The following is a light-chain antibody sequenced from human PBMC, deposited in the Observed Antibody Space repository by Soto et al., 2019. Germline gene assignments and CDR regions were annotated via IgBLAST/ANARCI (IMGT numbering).Light chain of an antibody. Sequence: VLTQPPSVSGAPGKRVSISCTGSSSNIGAGYGVHWYHQLPGTAPKLLIFGNNNRPSGVPDRFSGSKSGTSASLGITGLQAEDEADYYCQSYDSSLNGYVFGTGTKVTVL. CDR3: QSYDSSLNGYV. CDR2: GNN. J-gene: IGLJ1*01. CDR1: SSNIGAGYG. V-gene: IGLV1-40*01.